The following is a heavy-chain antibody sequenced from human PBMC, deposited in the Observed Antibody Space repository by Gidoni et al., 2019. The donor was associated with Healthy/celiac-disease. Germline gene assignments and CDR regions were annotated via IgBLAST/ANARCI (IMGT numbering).Heavy chain of an antibody. J-gene: IGHJ4*02. V-gene: IGHV4-59*01. CDR3: ARSDYYDSSALDY. CDR2: IYYSGST. D-gene: IGHD3-22*01. Sequence: QVQLQESGPGLVKPSETLSLTCTVSGGSISSYYWSWIRQPPGKGLEWIGYIYYSGSTNYNPSLKSRVTISVDTSKNQFSLKLSSVTAADTAVYYCARSDYYDSSALDYWGQGTLVTVSS. CDR1: GGSISSYY.